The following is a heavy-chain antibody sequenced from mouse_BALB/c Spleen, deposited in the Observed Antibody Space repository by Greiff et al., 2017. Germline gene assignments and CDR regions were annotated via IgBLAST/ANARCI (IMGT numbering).Heavy chain of an antibody. CDR3: ARQGDYHFDY. CDR1: GFTFSSYT. CDR2: ISNGGGST. D-gene: IGHD2-4*01. J-gene: IGHJ2*01. Sequence: EVMLVESGGGLVQPGGSLKLSCAASGFTFSSYTMSWVRQTPEKRLEWVAYISNGGGSTYYPDTVKGRFTISRDNAKNTLYLQMSSLKSEDTAMYYCARQGDYHFDYWGQGTTLTVSS. V-gene: IGHV5-12-2*01.